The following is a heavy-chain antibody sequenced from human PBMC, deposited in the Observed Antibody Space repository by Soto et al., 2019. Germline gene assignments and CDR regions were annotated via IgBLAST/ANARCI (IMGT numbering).Heavy chain of an antibody. CDR1: GFTFSSYS. D-gene: IGHD3-3*01. CDR2: ISSSSSTI. CDR3: ASALRFLAD. Sequence: EVQLVESGGGLVQPGGSLRLSCAASGFTFSSYSMNWVRQAPGKGLEWVSYISSSSSTIYYADSVKGRFTISRDNAKNSLYLHMNSLIDEDTAAYYCASALRFLADWGQGTLVTVSS. J-gene: IGHJ4*02. V-gene: IGHV3-48*02.